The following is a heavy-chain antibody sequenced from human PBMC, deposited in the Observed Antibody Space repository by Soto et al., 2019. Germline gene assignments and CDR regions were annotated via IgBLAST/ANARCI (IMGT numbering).Heavy chain of an antibody. D-gene: IGHD3-22*01. V-gene: IGHV3-30-3*01. CDR3: ARGGIVVG. Sequence: QVQLVESGGGVVQRGRSLRLSCAASGFNFTSYAMHWVRQAPGKGLEWVAVISYDGSDKYYADSAKGRFTISRDNSKNTLYLQMNSLRTDDTAVYYCARGGIVVGWGQGTLVTVSS. J-gene: IGHJ4*02. CDR1: GFNFTSYA. CDR2: ISYDGSDK.